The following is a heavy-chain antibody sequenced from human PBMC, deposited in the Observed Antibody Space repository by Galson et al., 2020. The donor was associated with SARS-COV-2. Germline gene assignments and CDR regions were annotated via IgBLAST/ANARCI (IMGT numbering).Heavy chain of an antibody. CDR2: IIPILGIA. CDR3: ARSITMVRGVITVGYGMDV. CDR1: GGTFSSYA. Sequence: ASVKVSCKASGGTFSSYAISWVRQAPGQGLEWMGRIIPILGIANYAQKFQGRVTITADKSTSTAYMELSSLRSEDTAVYYCARSITMVRGVITVGYGMDVWGQGTTVTVSS. D-gene: IGHD3-10*01. J-gene: IGHJ6*02. V-gene: IGHV1-69*04.